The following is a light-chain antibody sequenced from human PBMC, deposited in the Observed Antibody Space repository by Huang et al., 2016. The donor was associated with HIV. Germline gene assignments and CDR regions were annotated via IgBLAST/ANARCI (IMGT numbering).Light chain of an antibody. CDR3: QQYYNTPS. CDR1: QSVLYSSNNMNY. J-gene: IGKJ1*01. Sequence: DIVMTQSPDSLALSLGERATINCKSSQSVLYSSNNMNYLAWYQQKPGQPPKLLIYWASTRESGVPDRFSGGGSGTYFTLTISSLQAEDVAVYYCQQYYNTPSFGQGTRVEIK. CDR2: WAS. V-gene: IGKV4-1*01.